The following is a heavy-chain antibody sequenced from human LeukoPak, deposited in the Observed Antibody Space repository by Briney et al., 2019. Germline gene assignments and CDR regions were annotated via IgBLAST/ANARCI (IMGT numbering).Heavy chain of an antibody. J-gene: IGHJ4*02. CDR2: IDYSGST. CDR3: ARKGYFGLESYFDY. V-gene: IGHV4-59*11. Sequence: SETLSLTCTVSGGSIRSHHWSWIRQPPGKGLECIGYIDYSGSTNYNPSLKSRVTISEDTSKNQFSLKLSSVTAADTAVYYCARKGYFGLESYFDYWGQGTLVTVSS. CDR1: GGSIRSHH. D-gene: IGHD3-10*01.